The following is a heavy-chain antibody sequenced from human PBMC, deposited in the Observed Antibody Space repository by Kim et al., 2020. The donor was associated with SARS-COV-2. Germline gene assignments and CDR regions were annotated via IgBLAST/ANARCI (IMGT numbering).Heavy chain of an antibody. Sequence: NYTPSLKSRVTIIIDTSKNQFSLKLNSVTAADTAVYYCARSGGYSSGWLYWGQGALVTVSS. CDR3: ARSGGYSSGWLY. J-gene: IGHJ4*02. V-gene: IGHV4-59*01. D-gene: IGHD6-19*01.